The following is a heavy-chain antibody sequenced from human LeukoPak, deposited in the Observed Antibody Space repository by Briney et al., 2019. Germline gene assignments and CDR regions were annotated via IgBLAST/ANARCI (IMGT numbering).Heavy chain of an antibody. D-gene: IGHD3-16*01. CDR3: ARAGGEGTFDY. Sequence: GGSLRLSCAASGFTFSSYAMSWVRQAPGKGLEWVSVIYSGGSTYYADSVKGRFTISRDNSKNTLYLQMNSLRAEDTAVYYCARAGGEGTFDYWGQGTLVTVSS. J-gene: IGHJ4*02. CDR1: GFTFSSYA. CDR2: IYSGGST. V-gene: IGHV3-53*01.